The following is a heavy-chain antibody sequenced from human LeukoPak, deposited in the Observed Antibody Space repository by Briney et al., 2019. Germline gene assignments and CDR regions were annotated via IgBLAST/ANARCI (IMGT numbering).Heavy chain of an antibody. CDR1: GGTFSSYA. Sequence: SVKVSCTASGGTFSSYAISWVRQAPGQGLEWMGGIIPIFGTANYAQKFQGRVTITTDESTSTAYMELSSLRSEDTAVYYCARSKRGYYDSSGYFDYWGQGTLVTVSS. V-gene: IGHV1-69*05. D-gene: IGHD3-22*01. CDR2: IIPIFGTA. J-gene: IGHJ4*02. CDR3: ARSKRGYYDSSGYFDY.